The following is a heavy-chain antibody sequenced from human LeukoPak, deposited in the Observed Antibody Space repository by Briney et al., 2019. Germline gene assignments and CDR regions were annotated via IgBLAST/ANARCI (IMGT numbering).Heavy chain of an antibody. D-gene: IGHD6-13*01. CDR2: IKQDGSEK. Sequence: PGGSLRLSCAASGFTFSSYWMSWVRQAPEKGLEWVANIKQDGSEKYYVDSVKGRFTISRDNAKNSLYLQMNSLRAEDTAVYYCARDQVAAAPDYWGQGTLVTVSS. V-gene: IGHV3-7*01. CDR1: GFTFSSYW. CDR3: ARDQVAAAPDY. J-gene: IGHJ4*02.